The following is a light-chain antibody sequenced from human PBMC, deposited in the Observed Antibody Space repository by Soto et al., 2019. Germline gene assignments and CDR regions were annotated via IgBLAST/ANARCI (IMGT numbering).Light chain of an antibody. CDR2: GAS. V-gene: IGKV3-15*01. CDR1: QSVSNN. J-gene: IGKJ1*01. Sequence: EIVMTQSPATLSVSPGERATLSCRASQSVSNNLAWYQQRPGQAPRLLIYGASTRATGIPARFSGSGSGTEFSLTISSLQSEDFAVYYCQQYNNWPPWTFGQGTKVEVK. CDR3: QQYNNWPPWT.